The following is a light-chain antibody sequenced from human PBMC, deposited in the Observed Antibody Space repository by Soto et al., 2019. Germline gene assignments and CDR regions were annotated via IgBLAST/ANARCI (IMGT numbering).Light chain of an antibody. Sequence: IQLTQSPSSLSASVGDRVTITCRASQGISSYLAWYQQKPGKAPKLLIYAASTLQSGVPSRFSGSGSGTDFTLTISSLQPEDFATYSCPQLNSHPRTFGQGTKVEIK. CDR3: PQLNSHPRT. J-gene: IGKJ1*01. CDR1: QGISSY. CDR2: AAS. V-gene: IGKV1-9*01.